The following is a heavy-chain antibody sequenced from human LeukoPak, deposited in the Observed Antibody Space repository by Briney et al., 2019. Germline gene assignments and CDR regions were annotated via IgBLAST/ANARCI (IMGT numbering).Heavy chain of an antibody. CDR3: ASLVRRFTGAFDI. D-gene: IGHD3-10*01. J-gene: IGHJ3*02. CDR2: ISTSSSDT. CDR1: GFTFSDYY. Sequence: KPGGSLRLSCAASGFTFSDYYMTWIRQAPGKGLELLTYISTSSSDTRYADSVKGRFTISRDNAKNSLYLQMNSLRAEDTALYYCASLVRRFTGAFDIWGQGTMVTVSS. V-gene: IGHV3-11*03.